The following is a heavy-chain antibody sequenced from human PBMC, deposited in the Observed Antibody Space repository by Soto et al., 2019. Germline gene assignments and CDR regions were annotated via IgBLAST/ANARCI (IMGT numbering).Heavy chain of an antibody. Sequence: GASVKVSCKASGYTFTSYAMHWVRQAPGQRLEWMGWINAGNGNTKYSQKFQGRVTITRDTSASTAYMELSSLRSEDTAVYYCARDRSYGDYGVDYWGQGTLVTVSS. CDR1: GYTFTSYA. V-gene: IGHV1-3*01. D-gene: IGHD4-17*01. J-gene: IGHJ4*02. CDR2: INAGNGNT. CDR3: ARDRSYGDYGVDY.